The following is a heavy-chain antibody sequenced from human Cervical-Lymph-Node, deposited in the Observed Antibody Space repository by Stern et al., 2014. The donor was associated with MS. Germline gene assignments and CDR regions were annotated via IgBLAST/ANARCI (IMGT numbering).Heavy chain of an antibody. D-gene: IGHD3-10*01. CDR3: ARDQRHYGSGHYAFDI. Sequence: VQLVESGAEVKKPGSSVTVSCKASGGTFSSYAFSWVRPAPGQGLEWVGGILPIIGTATYAQRFQGRVTITANQSIKTAYMEVNSLRSEDTAVYYCARDQRHYGSGHYAFDIWGQGTMVTVSS. CDR1: GGTFSSYA. V-gene: IGHV1-69*01. CDR2: ILPIIGTA. J-gene: IGHJ3*02.